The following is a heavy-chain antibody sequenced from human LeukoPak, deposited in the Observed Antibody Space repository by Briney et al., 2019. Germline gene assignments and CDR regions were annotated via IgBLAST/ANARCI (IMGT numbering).Heavy chain of an antibody. CDR3: AKDLWSGYYSGYYGY. Sequence: GWSLTLSCAASVFTFSSYSRSWVRQPPGKGLDWVSAINGFGGSTYYADSLKGRFTISREKSKNKLYLEMNSLRAEDTGLYYCAKDLWSGYYSGYYGYWGQGTLVTVSS. D-gene: IGHD3-3*01. J-gene: IGHJ4*02. CDR2: INGFGGST. V-gene: IGHV3-23*01. CDR1: VFTFSSYS.